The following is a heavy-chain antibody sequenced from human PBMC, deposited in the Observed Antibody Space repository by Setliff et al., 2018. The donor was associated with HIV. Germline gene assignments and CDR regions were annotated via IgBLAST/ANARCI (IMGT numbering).Heavy chain of an antibody. J-gene: IGHJ4*02. D-gene: IGHD2-21*01. Sequence: VASVKVSCAASGLSISSNYMSWVRQAPGKGLEWVSIIYSGGDAYYSDSLKGRFTISRDNSRNTLYLQMSSLRADDTAVYYCARVVVVIGSQDYFDYWGQGMLVTVSS. CDR1: GLSISSNY. CDR2: IYSGGDA. V-gene: IGHV3-66*02. CDR3: ARVVVVIGSQDYFDY.